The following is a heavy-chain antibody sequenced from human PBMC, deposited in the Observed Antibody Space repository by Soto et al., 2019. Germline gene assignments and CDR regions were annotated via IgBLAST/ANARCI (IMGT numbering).Heavy chain of an antibody. CDR1: GGSISSGDYY. Sequence: QVQLQESGPGLVKPSQTLSLTCTVSGGSISSGDYYWSWIRQPPGKGLEWIGYIYYSGSTYYNPALTSRVTIPVATSKNQFSLTLSSVTAADTAVYYCARVGGFGATTIDYWGQGTLVTVSS. CDR2: IYYSGST. J-gene: IGHJ4*02. V-gene: IGHV4-30-4*01. CDR3: ARVGGFGATTIDY. D-gene: IGHD3-10*01.